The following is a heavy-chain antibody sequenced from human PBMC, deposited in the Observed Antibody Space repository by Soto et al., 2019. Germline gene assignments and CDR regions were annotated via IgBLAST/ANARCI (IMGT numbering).Heavy chain of an antibody. V-gene: IGHV1-46*01. CDR3: VRSPAAFHGMDV. CDR2: INSKVGST. Sequence: QVQLVQSGAEVKKPGASVKVSCKTSGYTFTSYNMHWVRQAPGQGLEWMGMINSKVGSTRYAKKFQGRATMTRDTSTSTVYMELGNLRSEDTAVYYCVRSPAAFHGMDVWGHGTTVTVSS. CDR1: GYTFTSYN. J-gene: IGHJ6*02. D-gene: IGHD2-2*01.